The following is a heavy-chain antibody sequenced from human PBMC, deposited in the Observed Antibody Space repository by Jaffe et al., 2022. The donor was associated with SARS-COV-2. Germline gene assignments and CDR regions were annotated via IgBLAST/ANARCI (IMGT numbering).Heavy chain of an antibody. Sequence: QVHLQESGPGLVKPSETLSLTCTISGGSISNYYWSWIRQPPGKGLEWIGHIYYASTNYNPSLKSRVTISLDTSNNQFSLKLTSVTAADTAVYFCVRDLSSYSAGHGYAFDVWGQGTMVTVSS. D-gene: IGHD1-26*01. V-gene: IGHV4-59*01. CDR3: VRDLSSYSAGHGYAFDV. CDR1: GGSISNYY. J-gene: IGHJ3*01. CDR2: IYYAST.